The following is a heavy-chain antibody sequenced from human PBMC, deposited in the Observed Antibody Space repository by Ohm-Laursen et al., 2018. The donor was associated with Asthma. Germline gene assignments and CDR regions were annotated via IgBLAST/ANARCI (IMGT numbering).Heavy chain of an antibody. CDR2: IYIRNT. Sequence: ASVTLFCTASGYSLSSKDISWARQAPGQRPEWMGCIYIRNTNFAPKFRDRITLGSDTSTSTGYMDLRILRSDDTGVYCGVRDVVDRFDFWGEGSLVIVSS. CDR3: VRDVVDRFDF. CDR1: GYSLSSKD. V-gene: IGHV1-18*01. J-gene: IGHJ4*02.